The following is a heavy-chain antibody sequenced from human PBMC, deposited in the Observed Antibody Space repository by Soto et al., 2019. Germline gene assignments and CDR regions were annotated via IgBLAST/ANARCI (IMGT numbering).Heavy chain of an antibody. Sequence: QVQLVQSGAEVKKPGASVKVSCKASGYIFTGYYMHWVRQAPGQGLEWMGWINPNSGGTNYAQKFQGWVTMTRDTSISTAYMELSRLRSDDTAVYYGARDWAVTNAGYYYKYGMDVWGQGTTVTVSS. D-gene: IGHD4-17*01. J-gene: IGHJ6*02. V-gene: IGHV1-2*04. CDR2: INPNSGGT. CDR1: GYIFTGYY. CDR3: ARDWAVTNAGYYYKYGMDV.